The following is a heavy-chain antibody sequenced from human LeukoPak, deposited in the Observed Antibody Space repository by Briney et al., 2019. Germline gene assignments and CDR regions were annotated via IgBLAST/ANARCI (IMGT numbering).Heavy chain of an antibody. J-gene: IGHJ5*02. CDR2: INPDSGGT. Sequence: ASVKVSCKASGYTFTGYYIHWLRQAPGQGPEWMGWINPDSGGTNYAQKFQGRVTMSRDTYISTAYMEVSRLRSDDTAVYYCAREPIVLVPAAIFNWFDPWGQGTLVTVSS. D-gene: IGHD2-2*02. CDR3: AREPIVLVPAAIFNWFDP. CDR1: GYTFTGYY. V-gene: IGHV1-2*02.